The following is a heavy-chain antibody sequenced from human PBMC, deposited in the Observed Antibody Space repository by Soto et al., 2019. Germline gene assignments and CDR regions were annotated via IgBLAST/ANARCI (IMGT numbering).Heavy chain of an antibody. D-gene: IGHD2-8*02. V-gene: IGHV3-23*01. J-gene: IGHJ3*02. CDR1: GFTLSTYA. CDR2: ITGSGGST. Sequence: EVQLLESGGGLVQPGGSLRLSCVASGFTLSTYAMSWVRQAPGEGLEWVSGITGSGGSTYYADSVKGRFTISRDNSKSTASLHMTSLGAEETAVYCCVKQRGNPSGAVDIWGQGTMGTVSS. CDR3: VKQRGNPSGAVDI.